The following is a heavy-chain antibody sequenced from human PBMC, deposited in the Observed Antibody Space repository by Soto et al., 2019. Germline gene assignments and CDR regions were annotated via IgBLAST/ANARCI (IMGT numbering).Heavy chain of an antibody. Sequence: GGSLRLSCAASGFTFSDYYIAWIRQAPGKGLEWISYISSTGIYKRYADSVKGRFTIARDNANNSLVLQMNSLRADDTAVYYCVRDLYGSGTSLRGWFDPWGQGTLVTVSS. D-gene: IGHD3-10*01. CDR1: GFTFSDYY. CDR2: ISSTGIYK. V-gene: IGHV3-11*06. CDR3: VRDLYGSGTSLRGWFDP. J-gene: IGHJ5*02.